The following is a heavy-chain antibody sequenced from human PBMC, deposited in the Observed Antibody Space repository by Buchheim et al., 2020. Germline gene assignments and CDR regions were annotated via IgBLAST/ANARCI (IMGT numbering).Heavy chain of an antibody. V-gene: IGHV4-34*01. J-gene: IGHJ4*02. CDR2: FNHSGST. Sequence: QVQLQQWGAGLLKPSETLSLTCAVYGGSFSGYYWSWIRQPPGTGLEWFGEFNHSGSTYYNPSLKSRVTISVDTSKNQFSLKLSSVTAADTAVYYCARGHPGWFLDWGQGTL. D-gene: IGHD2-15*01. CDR1: GGSFSGYY. CDR3: ARGHPGWFLD.